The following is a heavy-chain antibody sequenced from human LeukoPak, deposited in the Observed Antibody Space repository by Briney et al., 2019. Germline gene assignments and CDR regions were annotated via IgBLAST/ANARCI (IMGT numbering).Heavy chain of an antibody. V-gene: IGHV4-59*12. CDR1: GGSIRSYY. D-gene: IGHD5-12*01. CDR3: AGSGYSGYDLNS. J-gene: IGHJ4*02. Sequence: SETLSLTCTVSGGSIRSYYWSWIRQPPGKGLERIGYMHHSGSTNYNPSLKSRVTISVDTSKNQFSLKLSSVTAADTAVYYCAGSGYSGYDLNSWGQGTLVTAS. CDR2: MHHSGST.